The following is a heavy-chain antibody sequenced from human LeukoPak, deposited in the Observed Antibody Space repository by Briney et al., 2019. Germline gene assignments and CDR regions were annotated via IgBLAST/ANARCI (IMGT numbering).Heavy chain of an antibody. V-gene: IGHV5-51*01. J-gene: IGHJ3*02. Sequence: GESLKISCKGSGYSFTSYWIGWVRQMPGKGLEWMGIIYPGDSDTRYSPSFQGQVTISADKSISTAYLQWSSLKASDTAMYYCASRLIIVGATDRGAFDIWGQGTMVTVSS. CDR2: IYPGDSDT. D-gene: IGHD1-26*01. CDR1: GYSFTSYW. CDR3: ASRLIIVGATDRGAFDI.